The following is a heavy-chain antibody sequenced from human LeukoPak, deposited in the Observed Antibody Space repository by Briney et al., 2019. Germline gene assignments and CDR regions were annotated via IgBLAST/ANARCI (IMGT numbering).Heavy chain of an antibody. CDR2: INHSGIT. Sequence: SETLSLTCDVSGGSFSGYYMTWIRQPPGKGLEWIGEINHSGITNYNPSPKNRVTISVDASKNQVSLKLSYVTAADTAVYYCARDETYSDVWSGSAGGGKGNYLDYWGQGILVTVSS. J-gene: IGHJ4*02. CDR1: GGSFSGYY. CDR3: ARDETYSDVWSGSAGGGKGNYLDY. V-gene: IGHV4-34*01. D-gene: IGHD3-3*01.